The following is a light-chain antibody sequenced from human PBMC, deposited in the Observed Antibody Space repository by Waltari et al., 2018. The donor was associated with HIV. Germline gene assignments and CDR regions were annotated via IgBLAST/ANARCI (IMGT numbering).Light chain of an antibody. CDR1: QSLLHRNGYNY. J-gene: IGKJ1*01. CDR2: LVS. CDR3: MQALQTPRT. Sequence: DIVMTQSPLSLPVTPGEPASISCRSSQSLLHRNGYNYLDWYLQKPGQSPQLLIYLVSNRAAGVPDRFSGSVSGTDFTLKCSRVGAEDVGVYYCMQALQTPRTFGQGTKVEIK. V-gene: IGKV2-28*01.